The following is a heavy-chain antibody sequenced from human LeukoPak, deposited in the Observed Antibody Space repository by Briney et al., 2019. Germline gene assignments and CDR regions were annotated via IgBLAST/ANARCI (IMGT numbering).Heavy chain of an antibody. CDR1: GGTFISYT. CDR3: AKDQVVVPAATRYYYYGMDV. V-gene: IGHV1-69*04. CDR2: IIPILGIA. D-gene: IGHD2-2*01. Sequence: SVKVSCKASGGTFISYTISWVRQAPGQGLEWMGGIIPILGIANYAQKFQGRVTITADKSTSTAYMELSRLRSDDTAVYYCAKDQVVVPAATRYYYYGMDVWGQGTTVTVSS. J-gene: IGHJ6*02.